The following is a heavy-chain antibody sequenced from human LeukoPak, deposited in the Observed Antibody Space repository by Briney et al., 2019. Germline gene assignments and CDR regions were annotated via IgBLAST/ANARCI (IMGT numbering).Heavy chain of an antibody. D-gene: IGHD6-19*01. CDR3: ASGAGWLIDY. CDR1: GGHIDSVY. Sequence: SETLSLTCSVSGGHIDSVYWNWLRQPPGKGVEWIGYIDNSGSTKYNPSLQSRITMSRDTSKKQFSLKLTSVTAADTAMYYCASGAGWLIDYWGQGTLVSVSS. V-gene: IGHV4-4*08. J-gene: IGHJ4*02. CDR2: IDNSGST.